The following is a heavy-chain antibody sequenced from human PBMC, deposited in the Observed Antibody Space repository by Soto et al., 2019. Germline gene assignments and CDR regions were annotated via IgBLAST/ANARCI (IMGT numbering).Heavy chain of an antibody. V-gene: IGHV4-4*02. J-gene: IGHJ6*02. D-gene: IGHD3-10*01. Sequence: QVQLQESGPGLVKPSGTLSLTCAVSGGSISSSNWWSWVRQPPGKGLEWIGEIYHSGSTNYNPSLKSRGTISVDKSKNQFSLKLSSVTAADTAVYYCARSLWFGELLHAYYYYGMDVWGQGTTVTVSS. CDR2: IYHSGST. CDR1: GGSISSSNW. CDR3: ARSLWFGELLHAYYYYGMDV.